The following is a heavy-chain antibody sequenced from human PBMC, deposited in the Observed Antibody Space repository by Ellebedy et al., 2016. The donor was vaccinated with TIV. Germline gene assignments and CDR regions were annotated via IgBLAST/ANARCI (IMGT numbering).Heavy chain of an antibody. Sequence: PGGSLRLSCAASGFTFSTYWMHWVRQTPGKGLEWVANIKQDGSEQYYVASVKGRFTISRDNAKNALYLQMDGLRAEDTAVYYCARCGWSKWWFDPWGQGTLVTVSS. CDR2: IKQDGSEQ. D-gene: IGHD1-26*01. CDR1: GFTFSTYW. J-gene: IGHJ5*02. CDR3: ARCGWSKWWFDP. V-gene: IGHV3-7*03.